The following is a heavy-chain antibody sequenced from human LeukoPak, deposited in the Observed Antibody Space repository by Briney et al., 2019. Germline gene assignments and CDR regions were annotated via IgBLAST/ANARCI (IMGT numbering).Heavy chain of an antibody. D-gene: IGHD6-13*01. CDR1: GFTFSTYW. CDR3: ASGRAAGVDY. CDR2: IRQDGSEM. Sequence: GGSLRLSCATSGFTFSTYWMSWVRQAPGKGLEWVANIRQDGSEMYYVDSVKGRFTISRDNAKNSLYLQMNSLRAEDTAVYYCASGRAAGVDYWGQGTLVTVSS. J-gene: IGHJ4*02. V-gene: IGHV3-7*01.